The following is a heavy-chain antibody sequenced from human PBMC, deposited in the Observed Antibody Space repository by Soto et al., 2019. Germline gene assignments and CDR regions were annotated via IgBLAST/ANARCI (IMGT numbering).Heavy chain of an antibody. CDR1: GFTFSSYG. D-gene: IGHD6-13*01. CDR2: IWYDGSNK. CDR3: ARDATAVYSSSWTGAFDI. Sequence: GGSLRLSCAASGFTFSSYGMHWVRQAPGKGLEWVAVIWYDGSNKYYADSVKGRFTISRDNSKNTLYLQMNSLRAEDTAVYYCARDATAVYSSSWTGAFDIWGQGTMVTVSS. J-gene: IGHJ3*02. V-gene: IGHV3-33*01.